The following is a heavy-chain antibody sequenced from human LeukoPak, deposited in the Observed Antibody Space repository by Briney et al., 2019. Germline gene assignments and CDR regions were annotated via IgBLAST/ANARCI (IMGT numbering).Heavy chain of an antibody. V-gene: IGHV4-34*01. J-gene: IGHJ4*02. D-gene: IGHD3-3*01. CDR1: GGSFSGYY. CDR2: INHSGST. CDR3: ARGPLRDFWSGYSSYYFDF. Sequence: SETLSLTCAVYGGSFSGYYWSWIRQPPGKGLEWIGEINHSGSTNYNPSLKSRVTISVDTSKNQFSLKLSSVTAADTAVYYCARGPLRDFWSGYSSYYFDFWGQGTLVTVSS.